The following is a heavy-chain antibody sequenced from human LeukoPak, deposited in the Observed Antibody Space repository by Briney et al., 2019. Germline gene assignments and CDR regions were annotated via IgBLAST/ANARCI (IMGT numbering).Heavy chain of an antibody. CDR3: AREVQYQLHAFDI. CDR2: IYYSGST. D-gene: IGHD2-2*01. Sequence: SETLSLTCTVSGGSISSYYWGWIRQPPGKGLEWIGYIYYSGSTNYNPSLKSRVTISVDTSKNQFSLKLSSVTAADTAVYYCAREVQYQLHAFDIWGQGTMVTFSS. CDR1: GGSISSYY. J-gene: IGHJ3*02. V-gene: IGHV4-59*01.